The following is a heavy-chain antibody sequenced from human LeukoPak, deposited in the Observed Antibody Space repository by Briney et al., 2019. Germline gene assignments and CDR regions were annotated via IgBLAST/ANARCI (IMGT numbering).Heavy chain of an antibody. Sequence: SVKVSCKASGGTFSSYAISWVRQAPGQGLEWMGRIIPILGIANYAQKFQGRVTITADKSTSTAYMELSSLRSEDTAVYYCTRARSGDYGDLDAFDIWGQGTMVTVSS. CDR1: GGTFSSYA. J-gene: IGHJ3*02. D-gene: IGHD4-17*01. CDR2: IIPILGIA. CDR3: TRARSGDYGDLDAFDI. V-gene: IGHV1-69*04.